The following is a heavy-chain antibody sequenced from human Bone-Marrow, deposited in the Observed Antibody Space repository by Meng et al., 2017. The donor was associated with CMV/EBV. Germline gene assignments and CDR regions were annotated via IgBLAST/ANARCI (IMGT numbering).Heavy chain of an antibody. CDR2: IYYSGST. Sequence: SETLSLTCAVYGGSFSGYYWSWIRQPPGKGLEWIGSIYYSGSTYYNPSLKSRVTISVDTSKNQFSLKLSSVTAADTAVYYCARGLGSDYYYYGMDVWGQGTTVTVSS. CDR3: ARGLGSDYYYYGMDV. J-gene: IGHJ6*02. V-gene: IGHV4-34*01. CDR1: GGSFSGYY.